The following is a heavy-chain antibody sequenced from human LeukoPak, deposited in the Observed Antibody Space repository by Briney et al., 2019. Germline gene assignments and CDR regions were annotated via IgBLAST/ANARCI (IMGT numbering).Heavy chain of an antibody. CDR3: ARDQNTYRAFDI. J-gene: IGHJ3*02. V-gene: IGHV4-4*07. D-gene: IGHD1-26*01. CDR2: IYTSGST. Sequence: SETLSLTCAVYGGSFSGYYWSWIRQPAGKGLEWIGRIYTSGSTNYNPSLKSRLTMSLDTSQNQFSLKLTSVTAADTAVYYCARDQNTYRAFDIWGQGTMVTVSS. CDR1: GGSFSGYY.